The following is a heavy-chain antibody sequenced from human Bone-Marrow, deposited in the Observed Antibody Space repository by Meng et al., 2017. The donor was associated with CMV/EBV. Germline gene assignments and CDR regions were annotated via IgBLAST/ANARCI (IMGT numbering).Heavy chain of an antibody. V-gene: IGHV1-2*02. CDR2: INPNRHAT. CDR1: ADTFTGYF. CDR3: AKHDNVRSGYEGWVDL. D-gene: IGHD5-12*01. J-gene: IGHJ5*02. Sequence: SADTFTGYFMNWVRQAPGQGLEWMGWINPNRHATNYAQKFQGRVTMTTDKSTSTAYMELSNLRSDDTAVYYCAKHDNVRSGYEGWVDLWGQGTLVTVSS.